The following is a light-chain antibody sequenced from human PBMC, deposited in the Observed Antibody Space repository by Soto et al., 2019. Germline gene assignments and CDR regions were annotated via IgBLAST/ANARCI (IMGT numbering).Light chain of an antibody. CDR3: SSYTISNTLPFV. Sequence: QSALTQPASVSGSPGQSITISCTGTRRDVGGYNYVSWYQQYPGKSPKLLIYEVTHRPSGVSNRFSGSKAGNTASPTISGLQAEDEADYYCSSYTISNTLPFVFGTGTKRTVL. J-gene: IGLJ1*01. V-gene: IGLV2-14*01. CDR1: RRDVGGYNY. CDR2: EVT.